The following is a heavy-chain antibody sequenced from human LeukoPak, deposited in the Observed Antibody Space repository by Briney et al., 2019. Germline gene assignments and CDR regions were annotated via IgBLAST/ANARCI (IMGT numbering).Heavy chain of an antibody. CDR3: ARRNFYGAFDI. CDR1: GYTFTGYY. Sequence: ASVKVSCKASGYTFTGYYMHWVRQAPGQGLEWMGWINPNSGGTNYAQKFQGRVTMTRDTSISTAYMELSSLRSEDTAVYYCARRNFYGAFDIWGQGTMVTVSS. CDR2: INPNSGGT. D-gene: IGHD2/OR15-2a*01. J-gene: IGHJ3*02. V-gene: IGHV1-2*02.